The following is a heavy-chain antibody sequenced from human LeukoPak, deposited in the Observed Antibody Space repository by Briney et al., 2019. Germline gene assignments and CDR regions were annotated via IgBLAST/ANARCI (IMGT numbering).Heavy chain of an antibody. CDR3: AKDHYDYGDYHFDY. J-gene: IGHJ4*02. CDR2: ISYDGSNK. D-gene: IGHD4-17*01. Sequence: GGSLRLSCAASGFTFSSYGMHWVRQAPGKGLEWVAFISYDGSNKYHADSVKGRFTISRDNSKNTLYLQMNSLRAEDTAVYYCAKDHYDYGDYHFDYWGQGTLVTASS. V-gene: IGHV3-30*18. CDR1: GFTFSSYG.